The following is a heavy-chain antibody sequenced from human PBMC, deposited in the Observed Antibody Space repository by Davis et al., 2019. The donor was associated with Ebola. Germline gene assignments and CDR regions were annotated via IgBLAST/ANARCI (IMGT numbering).Heavy chain of an antibody. CDR2: ISTSSSPI. Sequence: GESLKISCAASAFSFSSYSVNWVRQAPGKGLEWVSYISTSSSPIYYADSVKGRFTISRDNAENSLYLQMNSLRDEDTAVYYCARDQGAIAARPSAFDMWGQGTMVTVSS. D-gene: IGHD6-6*01. V-gene: IGHV3-48*02. CDR1: AFSFSSYS. J-gene: IGHJ3*02. CDR3: ARDQGAIAARPSAFDM.